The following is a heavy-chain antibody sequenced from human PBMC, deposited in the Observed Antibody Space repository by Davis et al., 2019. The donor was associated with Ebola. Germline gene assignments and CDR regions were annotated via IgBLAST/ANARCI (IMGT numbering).Heavy chain of an antibody. Sequence: SETLSLTCTISGGSIGSYYWGWIRQPPGKGLEWIGYIYFIGSTKYNPSLKSRVTMSVDTSKNQFSLRLSSVTAADTAVYYCARTSYGDYDGAFDIWGQGTMVTVSS. CDR3: ARTSYGDYDGAFDI. D-gene: IGHD4-17*01. J-gene: IGHJ3*02. V-gene: IGHV4-59*01. CDR1: GGSIGSYY. CDR2: IYFIGST.